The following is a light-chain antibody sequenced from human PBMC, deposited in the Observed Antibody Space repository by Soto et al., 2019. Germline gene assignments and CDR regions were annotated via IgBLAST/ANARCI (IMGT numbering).Light chain of an antibody. CDR3: QQYKNWPRT. CDR2: GAS. Sequence: EIVMTQSPATLSVSPGERATLSCRASQSVSSNLAWYQQKPGQAPRLLFYGASTRATGIPARFSGSGSGTEFTLTISSLQSEDFAVYYCQQYKNWPRTFGQGTKVEIK. J-gene: IGKJ1*01. CDR1: QSVSSN. V-gene: IGKV3-15*01.